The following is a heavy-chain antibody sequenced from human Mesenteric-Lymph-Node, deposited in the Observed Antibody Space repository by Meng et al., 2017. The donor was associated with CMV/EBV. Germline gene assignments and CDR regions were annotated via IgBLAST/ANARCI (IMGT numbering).Heavy chain of an antibody. CDR1: AGTFSSYA. Sequence: SALVSCKASAGTFSSYAISWVRQAPGQGLEWMGGIIPILGIANYAQKFQGRVTIIADNSTSTAHMELSSLRSEDTAVYYCATSRTLHYRPQYYFDFWGQGTLVTVSS. CDR3: ATSRTLHYRPQYYFDF. V-gene: IGHV1-69*10. CDR2: IIPILGIA. J-gene: IGHJ4*02. D-gene: IGHD3-16*02.